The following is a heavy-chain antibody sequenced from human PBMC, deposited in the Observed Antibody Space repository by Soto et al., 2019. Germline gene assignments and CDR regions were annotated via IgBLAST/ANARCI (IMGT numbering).Heavy chain of an antibody. D-gene: IGHD3-10*01. CDR3: ARGLLWFGELYSVFDI. J-gene: IGHJ3*02. CDR1: GYTFTSYA. V-gene: IGHV1-3*01. Sequence: ASVKVSCKASGYTFTSYAMHWVRQAPGQRLEWMGWINAGNGNTKYSQKYQDRVTITRDTSASTAYMELSSLRSEDTVLYYCARGLLWFGELYSVFDIWGKGTMVTVSS. CDR2: INAGNGNT.